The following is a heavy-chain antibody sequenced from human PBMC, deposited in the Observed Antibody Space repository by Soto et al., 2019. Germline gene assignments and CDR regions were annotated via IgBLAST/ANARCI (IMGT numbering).Heavy chain of an antibody. D-gene: IGHD6-6*01. Sequence: TSETLSLTCTVSGGSVSSGSYYWSWIRQPPGKGLEWIGYIYYRGSTNYNPSINSRVTISVDTSKNQFSLKLSSVAAADTAVYYCARERHIGEEQLRTDWFDPWGQGTLVTVSS. CDR2: IYYRGST. J-gene: IGHJ5*02. CDR1: GGSVSSGSYY. V-gene: IGHV4-61*01. CDR3: ARERHIGEEQLRTDWFDP.